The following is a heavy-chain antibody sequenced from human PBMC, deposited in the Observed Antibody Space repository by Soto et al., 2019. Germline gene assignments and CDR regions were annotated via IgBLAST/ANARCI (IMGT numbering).Heavy chain of an antibody. CDR3: ARELRGEYSGADS. CDR2: INTSGGST. Sequence: QVHLVQSGAELRNPGASVKVSCKASGYTFTTYYMHWLRRAPGQGLQWLGVINTSGGSTTYAQKFQDRVTMTRDTSTSTVYMELSSLRSDDTAVYYCARELRGEYSGADSWGKGTLVTVSS. V-gene: IGHV1-46*01. D-gene: IGHD5-12*01. J-gene: IGHJ4*02. CDR1: GYTFTTYY.